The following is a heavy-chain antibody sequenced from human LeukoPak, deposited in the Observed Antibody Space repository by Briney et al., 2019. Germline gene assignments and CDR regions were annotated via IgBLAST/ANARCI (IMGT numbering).Heavy chain of an antibody. Sequence: SETLSLTCTVSGGSVSSGSYYWSWIRQPPGKGLEWIGYIYYSGSTNYNPSLKSRVTISVDTSKNQFSLKLSSVTAADTAVYYCARGASEYYGSGSYPLDAFDIWGQGTMVTVSS. V-gene: IGHV4-61*01. D-gene: IGHD3-10*01. CDR3: ARGASEYYGSGSYPLDAFDI. J-gene: IGHJ3*02. CDR1: GGSVSSGSYY. CDR2: IYYSGST.